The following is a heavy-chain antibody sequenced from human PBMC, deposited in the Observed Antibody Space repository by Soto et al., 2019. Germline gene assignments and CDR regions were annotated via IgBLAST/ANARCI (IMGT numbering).Heavy chain of an antibody. J-gene: IGHJ4*02. CDR3: ARGRYGDY. CDR1: GYAFTTYG. CDR2: ISAHNGXX. V-gene: IGHV1-18*01. D-gene: IGHD1-26*01. Sequence: QVHLVQSGAEVKKPGASVKVSCKGSGYAFTTYGITWVRKAPGQGLEWMGWISAHNGXXXXAQKLQGRVTVTRDTXXXXXXXXXXXXXXXXXXXXXCARGRYGDYWGQGALVTVSS.